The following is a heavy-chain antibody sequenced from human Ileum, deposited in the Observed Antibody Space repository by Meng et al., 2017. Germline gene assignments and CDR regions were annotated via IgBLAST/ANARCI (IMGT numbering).Heavy chain of an antibody. CDR1: SGSISSNTY. V-gene: IGHV4-4*02. D-gene: IGHD4-23*01. CDR2: ISHSGSA. Sequence: VELQGSGPGLGRPSGTLSLTCAVSSGSISSNTYWSWVRQPPGKGLEWIGQISHSGSAYYNPSLKSRVTMSVDKSKSQFSLMLTSVTAADTAIYYCARHGGYSQDFWGQGTLVTVSS. J-gene: IGHJ4*02. CDR3: ARHGGYSQDF.